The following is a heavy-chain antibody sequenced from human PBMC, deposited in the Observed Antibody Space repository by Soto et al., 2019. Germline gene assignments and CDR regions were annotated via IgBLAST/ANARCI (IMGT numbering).Heavy chain of an antibody. J-gene: IGHJ4*02. V-gene: IGHV4-39*01. D-gene: IGHD6-13*01. CDR3: AILKMYSSSQAFDY. Sequence: NPSETLSLTCTVSGGSISSSSYYWGWIRQPPGKGLEWIGSIYYSGSTYYNPSLKSRVTISVDTSKNQFSLKLSSVTAADTAVYYCAILKMYSSSQAFDYWGQGTLVTVSS. CDR1: GGSISSSSYY. CDR2: IYYSGST.